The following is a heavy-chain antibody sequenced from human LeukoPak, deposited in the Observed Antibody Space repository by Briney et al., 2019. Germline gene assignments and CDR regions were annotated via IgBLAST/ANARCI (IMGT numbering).Heavy chain of an antibody. V-gene: IGHV6-1*01. D-gene: IGHD2-15*01. CDR2: TYYRSRWYI. J-gene: IGHJ5*02. CDR1: GDSVSSNIAG. CDR3: ARGGLVGSDRGWFGP. Sequence: SQTLSLTCAISGDSVSSNIAGWSWIRQSPSRGLEWLGRTYYRSRWYIDYAVSVGSRITINADTSKNQFSLQLNSVTPEDTVVYYCARGGLVGSDRGWFGPWGQGTLVTVSS.